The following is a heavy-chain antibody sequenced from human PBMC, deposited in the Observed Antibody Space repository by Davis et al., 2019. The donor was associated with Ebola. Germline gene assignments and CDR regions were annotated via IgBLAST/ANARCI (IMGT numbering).Heavy chain of an antibody. J-gene: IGHJ6*02. CDR3: ARGYCSSTSCYLGTNYYYYGMDV. V-gene: IGHV4-61*08. D-gene: IGHD2-2*01. CDR1: GGSISSGGYY. Sequence: PSETLSLTCTVSGGSISSGGYYWSWIRQHPGKGLEWIGYIYYSGSTNYNPSLKSRVTISVDTSKNQFSLKLSSVTAADTAVYYCARGYCSSTSCYLGTNYYYYGMDVWGQGTTVTVSS. CDR2: IYYSGST.